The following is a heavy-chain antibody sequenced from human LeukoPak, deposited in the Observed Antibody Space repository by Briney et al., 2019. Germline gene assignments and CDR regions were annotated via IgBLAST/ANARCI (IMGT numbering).Heavy chain of an antibody. D-gene: IGHD6-13*01. J-gene: IGHJ5*02. V-gene: IGHV6-1*01. CDR3: ARGIRYSSSWHNTGGRLNWFDP. Sequence: SQTLSLTCALSGDSVSSNSAAWSWIRQSPSRGLEWLGRTYYRSKWYNDYAVSVKSRITINPDTSKNQFSLKLSSVTAADTAVYYCARGIRYSSSWHNTGGRLNWFDPWGQGTLVTVSS. CDR2: TYYRSKWYN. CDR1: GDSVSSNSAA.